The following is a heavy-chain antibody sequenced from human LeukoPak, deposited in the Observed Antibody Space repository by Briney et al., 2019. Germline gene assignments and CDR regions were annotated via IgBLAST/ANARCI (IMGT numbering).Heavy chain of an antibody. CDR3: ARSRYGSTNCPYYFDY. Sequence: SGTLSLTCTVSGGSISCSFWSGIRPPPGKGLAWVGVFYYSGCTNYNPSLKSRVAISLDTSKNQFSLKMTSVTAADTAVYYCARSRYGSTNCPYYFDYWGPGTLVTVSS. J-gene: IGHJ4*02. CDR1: GGSISCSF. D-gene: IGHD2-2*01. CDR2: FYYSGCT. V-gene: IGHV4-59*01.